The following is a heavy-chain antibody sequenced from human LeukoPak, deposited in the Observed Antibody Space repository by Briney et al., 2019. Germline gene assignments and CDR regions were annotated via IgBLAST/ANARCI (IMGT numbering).Heavy chain of an antibody. CDR2: ISYDGSNK. D-gene: IGHD2-8*01. Sequence: GGSLRLSCAASGFTFSSYAMSWVRQAPGKGLEWVAVISYDGSNKYYADSVKGRFTFSRDNSKNTLYLQMNSLRAEDTAVYYCAKEYCSNSVCHTLDYWGQGTLVTVSS. V-gene: IGHV3-30*18. CDR3: AKEYCSNSVCHTLDY. CDR1: GFTFSSYA. J-gene: IGHJ4*02.